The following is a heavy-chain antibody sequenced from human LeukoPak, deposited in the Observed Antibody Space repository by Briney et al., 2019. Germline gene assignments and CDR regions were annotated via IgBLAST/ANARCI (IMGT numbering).Heavy chain of an antibody. Sequence: ASVKVSCKASGYTFTSYYMHWVRQAPGQGLEWMVIITPSGGITTYAQKFQGRVTMTRDTSTSTVYMELSSLRSEDTAVYYCARRPRSGSHVFDYWGQGTLVTVSS. D-gene: IGHD3-10*01. CDR1: GYTFTSYY. CDR2: ITPSGGIT. J-gene: IGHJ4*02. CDR3: ARRPRSGSHVFDY. V-gene: IGHV1-46*01.